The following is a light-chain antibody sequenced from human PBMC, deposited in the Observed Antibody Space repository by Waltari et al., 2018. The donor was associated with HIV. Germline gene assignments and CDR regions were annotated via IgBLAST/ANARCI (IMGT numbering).Light chain of an antibody. CDR1: SSDLGGYNY. Sequence: QSALTQPASVSGSPGQPLTISCTGTSSDLGGYNYVSWYQQHPGKAPKLMISDVSHRPSGVSNRFSGSKSGNTASLTISGLQAEDEADYYRSSYTSSSTLGVFGSGTKVTVL. CDR3: SSYTSSSTLGV. CDR2: DVS. V-gene: IGLV2-14*03. J-gene: IGLJ1*01.